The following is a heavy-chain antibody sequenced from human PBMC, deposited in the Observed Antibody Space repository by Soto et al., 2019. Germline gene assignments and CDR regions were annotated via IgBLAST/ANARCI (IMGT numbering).Heavy chain of an antibody. J-gene: IGHJ4*02. CDR2: INPASGST. D-gene: IGHD6-13*01. Sequence: QAQLVQSGAEVKKPGASVKLSCRTSGYTFTHYYIHWVRQAPGQGLEWLAIINPASGSTNYAQDFQGRVTLTMDTSTTTVYMELSGLRAEDTAIFYCARDLAAGDYWGQGTLVTVSS. CDR3: ARDLAAGDY. CDR1: GYTFTHYY. V-gene: IGHV1-46*01.